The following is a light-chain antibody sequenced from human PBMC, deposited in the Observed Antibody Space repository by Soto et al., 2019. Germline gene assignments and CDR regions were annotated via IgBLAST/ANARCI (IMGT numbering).Light chain of an antibody. CDR3: QQYGSSQWT. Sequence: ENVLTQSPGTLSLSPGERATLSCRASQSVSSSYLAWYQQKPGQAPRLLIYGASSRATGIPDRFSVSGSGTDFTLTISRLEPEDFAVYYCQQYGSSQWTFGQGTKVEIK. CDR1: QSVSSSY. J-gene: IGKJ1*01. CDR2: GAS. V-gene: IGKV3-20*01.